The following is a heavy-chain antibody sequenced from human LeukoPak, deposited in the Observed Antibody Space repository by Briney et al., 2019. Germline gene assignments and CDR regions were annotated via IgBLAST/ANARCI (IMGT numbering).Heavy chain of an antibody. D-gene: IGHD6-19*01. V-gene: IGHV1-69*13. CDR2: IIPIFGTA. CDR3: ARILSSSWYEYFHH. Sequence: GATVKVSCKASGGTFSNYAISWVRQAPGQGLEWMGAIIPIFGTANYAQKFQGRVTITADESTSTASMELSSLRSGDTAVYYCARILSSSWYEYFHHWGQGTLVTVAS. J-gene: IGHJ1*01. CDR1: GGTFSNYA.